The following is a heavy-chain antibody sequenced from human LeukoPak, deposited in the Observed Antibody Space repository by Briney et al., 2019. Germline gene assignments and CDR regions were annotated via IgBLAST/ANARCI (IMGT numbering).Heavy chain of an antibody. D-gene: IGHD4-23*01. Sequence: SETLSLTCTVSGGSISSYYWSWIRQPAGKGLERIGRIYTSGSTNYNPSLKSRVTMSVDTSKNQFSLKLSSVTAADTAVYYCARFRDDYDGYYYYYMDVWGKGTTVTISS. J-gene: IGHJ6*03. V-gene: IGHV4-4*07. CDR1: GGSISSYY. CDR2: IYTSGST. CDR3: ARFRDDYDGYYYYYMDV.